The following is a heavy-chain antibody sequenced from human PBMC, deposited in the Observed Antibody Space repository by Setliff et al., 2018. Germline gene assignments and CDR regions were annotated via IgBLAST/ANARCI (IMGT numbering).Heavy chain of an antibody. V-gene: IGHV1-2*02. J-gene: IGHJ3*02. D-gene: IGHD3-10*01. Sequence: ASVKVSCKASGYTFAGYYMHWLRQAPGQGLEWVGWINPNSGGANYAQKFQGRVTMTRDTSISTGYMELSRLRSDDTAVYYCARDLNRWFVEFAFDIWGQGTMVTVSS. CDR2: INPNSGGA. CDR3: ARDLNRWFVEFAFDI. CDR1: GYTFAGYY.